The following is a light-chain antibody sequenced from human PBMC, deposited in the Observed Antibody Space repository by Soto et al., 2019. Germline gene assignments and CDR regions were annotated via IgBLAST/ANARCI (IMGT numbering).Light chain of an antibody. V-gene: IGLV2-23*02. J-gene: IGLJ1*01. CDR3: CSYAGSSTPYV. CDR2: EVS. CDR1: SSDVGSYNL. Sequence: QSVLTQPASVSGSPGQSITISCTGTSSDVGSYNLVSWYQQHPGKAPKLMIYEVSKRPSGVSNRFSGSKSGNTASLTIYGFQAEDEADYYCCSYAGSSTPYVFGTGTKVTVL.